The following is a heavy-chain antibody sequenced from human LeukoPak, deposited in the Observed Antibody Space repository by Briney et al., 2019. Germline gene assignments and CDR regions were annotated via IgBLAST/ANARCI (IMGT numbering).Heavy chain of an antibody. J-gene: IGHJ3*02. D-gene: IGHD2-15*01. CDR2: INTNTGNP. CDR1: GYTFTSYA. Sequence: ASVTVSCKASGYTFTSYAMNWVRQAPGQGLEWMGWINTNTGNPTYAQGFTGRFVFSLDTSVSTAYLQISSLKAEDTAVYYCARAAGYPLSLRRSSRSAFDIWGQGTMVTVSS. CDR3: ARAAGYPLSLRRSSRSAFDI. V-gene: IGHV7-4-1*02.